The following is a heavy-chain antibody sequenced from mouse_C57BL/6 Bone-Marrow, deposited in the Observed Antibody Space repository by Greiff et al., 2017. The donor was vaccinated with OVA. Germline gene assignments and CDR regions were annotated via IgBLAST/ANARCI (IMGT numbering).Heavy chain of an antibody. J-gene: IGHJ4*01. V-gene: IGHV5-17*01. Sequence: EVKLEESGGGLVKPGGSLKLSCAASGFTFSDYGMHWVRQAPEKGLEWVAYISSGSSTIYYADTVKGRFTIFRDNAKNTLFLQMTSLRSEDTAMYYCARRYYGSSMDYWGQGTSVTVSS. CDR1: GFTFSDYG. CDR3: ARRYYGSSMDY. CDR2: ISSGSSTI. D-gene: IGHD1-1*01.